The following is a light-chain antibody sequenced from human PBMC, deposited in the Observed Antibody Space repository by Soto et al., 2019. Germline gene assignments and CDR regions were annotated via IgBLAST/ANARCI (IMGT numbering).Light chain of an antibody. CDR3: QQYNNWLWT. CDR1: QNVNNR. J-gene: IGKJ1*01. CDR2: GAS. Sequence: EILLTQSPGSLSVFPGERASLSCRASQNVNNRLAWYQQKAGQAPRLLISGASSRATGIPARFSGSGSGTEFTLTITSLQSEDFAVYYCQQYNNWLWTFGQGTKVDIK. V-gene: IGKV3-15*01.